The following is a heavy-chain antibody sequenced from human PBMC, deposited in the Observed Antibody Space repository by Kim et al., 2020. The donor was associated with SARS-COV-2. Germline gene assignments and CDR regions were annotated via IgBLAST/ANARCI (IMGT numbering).Heavy chain of an antibody. CDR2: ITSTSYI. D-gene: IGHD3-22*01. J-gene: IGHJ3*02. CDR1: GFSLSTYS. CDR3: ARGAHYYDSRGQKLDAFDI. Sequence: GGSLRLSCVASGFSLSTYSMNWVRQAPGKGLEWVSSITSTSYIYYADSVRGRFTVSGDNAENSLFLQMNSLISEDTAVYYCARGAHYYDSRGQKLDAFDIWGQGTMVTVSS. V-gene: IGHV3-21*01.